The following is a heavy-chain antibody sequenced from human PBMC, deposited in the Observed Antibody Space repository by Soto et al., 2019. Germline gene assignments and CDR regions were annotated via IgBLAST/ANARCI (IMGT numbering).Heavy chain of an antibody. CDR1: GGSISSSSYY. CDR3: APGRYYGMDV. CDR2: IYYSGST. J-gene: IGHJ6*02. V-gene: IGHV4-39*01. Sequence: SETLSLTCTVSGGSISSSSYYWGWIRQPPGKGLEWIGSIYYSGSTYYNPSLKSRVTISVDTSKNQFSLKLSSVTAADTAVYYCAPGRYYGMDVWGQGTTVTVSS.